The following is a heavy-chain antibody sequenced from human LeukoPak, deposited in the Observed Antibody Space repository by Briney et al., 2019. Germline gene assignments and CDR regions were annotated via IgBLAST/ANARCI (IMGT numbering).Heavy chain of an antibody. CDR2: INPNNGGT. J-gene: IGHJ3*02. V-gene: IGHV1-2*02. CDR3: AGEDNSSGYRPFDT. D-gene: IGHD3-22*01. Sequence: ASVKVSCKASGYTFTGYYMHWVRQAPGQGLEWMGWINPNNGGTNYAQKFQGRVTMTRDMSMSTAYMELSRLRSDDTAVYYCAGEDNSSGYRPFDTWGQGTMVTVPS. CDR1: GYTFTGYY.